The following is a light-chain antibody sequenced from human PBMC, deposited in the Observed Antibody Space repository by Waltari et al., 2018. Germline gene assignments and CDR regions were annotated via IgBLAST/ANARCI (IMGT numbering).Light chain of an antibody. CDR3: QTGGHGTWV. CDR2: INSDGIH. Sequence: QLVLTQSPSASASLGASVKRTCTLSSGHSSNVIAWHQQQPAKGPRYLMKINSDGIHSKGDEIPDRFSGSSSVAERYLTVASLQSEDEADYYCQTGGHGTWVFGGGTKLTVL. CDR1: SGHSSNV. J-gene: IGLJ3*02. V-gene: IGLV4-69*01.